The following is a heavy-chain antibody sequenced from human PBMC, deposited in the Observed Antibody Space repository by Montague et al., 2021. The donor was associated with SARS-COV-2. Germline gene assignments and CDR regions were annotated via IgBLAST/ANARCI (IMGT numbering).Heavy chain of an antibody. CDR2: INHGGST. D-gene: IGHD3-10*01. Sequence: SETLSLTCAVYGGSFSGHYWNWIRQPPGKGLEWIGEINHGGSTNNNPSLKSRVTMSVGTSKNQFSLKLSSVTAADTAVYYCARGARQGYGFRLGSFDYWGQGTLVTVSS. CDR1: GGSFSGHY. V-gene: IGHV4-34*01. CDR3: ARGARQGYGFRLGSFDY. J-gene: IGHJ4*02.